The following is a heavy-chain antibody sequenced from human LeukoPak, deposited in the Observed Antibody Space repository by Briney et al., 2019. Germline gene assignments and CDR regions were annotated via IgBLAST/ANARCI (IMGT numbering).Heavy chain of an antibody. V-gene: IGHV3-11*06. Sequence: GRFTISRDNAKNSLYLQMNSLRAADTAVYYCARVLTGRDYWGQGTLVTVSS. D-gene: IGHD3-9*01. J-gene: IGHJ4*02. CDR3: ARVLTGRDY.